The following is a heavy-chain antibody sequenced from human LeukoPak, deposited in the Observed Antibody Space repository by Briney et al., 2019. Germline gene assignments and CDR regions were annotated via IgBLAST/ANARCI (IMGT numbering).Heavy chain of an antibody. CDR3: ARGVLGIYYYYYYGMDV. D-gene: IGHD2-21*01. CDR1: GGSFSGYY. J-gene: IGHJ6*04. V-gene: IGHV4-34*01. CDR2: INHSGST. Sequence: SETLALTCAVYGGSFSGYYWSWTRQPPGKGLEWIGEINHSGSTNYNPSLKSRVTISVDTSKNQFSLKLSSVTAADTAVYYCARGVLGIYYYYYYGMDVWGKGTTVTVSS.